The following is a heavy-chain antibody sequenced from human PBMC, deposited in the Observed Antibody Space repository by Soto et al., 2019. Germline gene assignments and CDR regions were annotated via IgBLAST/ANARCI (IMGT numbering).Heavy chain of an antibody. D-gene: IGHD3-10*01. CDR1: GYSFTTYG. CDR3: VRDLNGDFYY. CDR2: INGYGHGA. V-gene: IGHV1-18*01. J-gene: IGHJ4*02. Sequence: QVQLVQYGAEVRQPGASVKVSCKASGYSFTTYGMSWVRQAPGQGLEYMGWINGYGHGAKYVQRFQGRFSMTTDTSTNTVYMALRSLTSDDTAVYYCVRDLNGDFYYWGQGTVVIGSP.